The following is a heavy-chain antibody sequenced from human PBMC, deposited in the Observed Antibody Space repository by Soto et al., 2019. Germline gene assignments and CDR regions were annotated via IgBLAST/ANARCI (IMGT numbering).Heavy chain of an antibody. Sequence: SETLSLTCAVSGGSISSSNWWSWVHQPPGKGLEWIGEIYHSGSTNYNPSLKSRVTISVDTSKNQFSLKLSSVTAADTAVYYCARVGGINWFDPWGQGTLVTVSS. J-gene: IGHJ5*02. V-gene: IGHV4-4*02. CDR2: IYHSGST. CDR3: ARVGGINWFDP. CDR1: GGSISSSNW. D-gene: IGHD3-16*01.